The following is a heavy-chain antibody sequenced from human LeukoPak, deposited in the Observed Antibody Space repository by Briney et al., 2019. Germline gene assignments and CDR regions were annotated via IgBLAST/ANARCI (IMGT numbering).Heavy chain of an antibody. D-gene: IGHD5-12*01. J-gene: IGHJ4*02. CDR3: AREGGYSGYDYLGFDY. CDR2: INAGSGNT. V-gene: IGHV1-3*01. CDR1: GYTFTSYA. Sequence: ASVKVSCKASGYTFTSYAMHWVRQAPGQRLEWMGWINAGSGNTKYSQKFQGRVTITRDTSASTAYMELSSLRSEDTAVYYCAREGGYSGYDYLGFDYWGQGTLVTVSS.